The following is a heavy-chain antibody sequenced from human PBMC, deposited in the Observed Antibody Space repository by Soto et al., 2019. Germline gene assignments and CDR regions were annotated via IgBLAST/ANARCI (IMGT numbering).Heavy chain of an antibody. CDR3: AKDWTYGSGSFDY. CDR2: ISGSGGST. CDR1: GFTFSSYA. Sequence: GGSLRLSCAASGFTFSSYAMSWVRQAPGKGLEWVSAISGSGGSTYYADSVKGRFTISRDNSKNTLYLQMNSLRAEDAAVYYCAKDWTYGSGSFDYWGQGALVTVCS. V-gene: IGHV3-23*01. D-gene: IGHD3-10*01. J-gene: IGHJ4*02.